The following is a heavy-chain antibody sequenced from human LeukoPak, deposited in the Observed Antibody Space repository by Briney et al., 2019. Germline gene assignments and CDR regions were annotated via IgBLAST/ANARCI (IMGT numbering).Heavy chain of an antibody. J-gene: IGHJ4*02. CDR3: ARYCAPSRPLVY. CDR1: GGSITNTDY. Sequence: SETLSLTCGDPGGSITNTDYWTWVRQPPGKGLEWIGEVNLQGSTNYNPSLMGRVAIAVDTSENHISLQLTSVTAADTAVYYGARYCAPSRPLVYSGQGTLVTVSS. V-gene: IGHV4-4*02. D-gene: IGHD2-21*02. CDR2: VNLQGST.